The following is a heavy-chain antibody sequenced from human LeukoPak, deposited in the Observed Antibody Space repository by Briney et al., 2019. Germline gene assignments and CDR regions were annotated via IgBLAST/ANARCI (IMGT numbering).Heavy chain of an antibody. CDR1: GFTFDDYG. J-gene: IGHJ4*02. V-gene: IGHV3-20*04. CDR2: SSGSTT. CDR3: TRDSSYGDYSTAFDY. D-gene: IGHD4-17*01. Sequence: GGSLRLSCAASGFTFDDYGMSWVRQAPGKGLEWVSSSGSTTDYSDSVKGRFTTSRDNSKNTLYLQMNSLRADDTAVYYCTRDSSYGDYSTAFDYWGQGALVTVSS.